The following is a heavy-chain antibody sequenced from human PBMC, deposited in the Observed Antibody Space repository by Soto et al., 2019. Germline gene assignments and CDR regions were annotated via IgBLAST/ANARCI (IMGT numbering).Heavy chain of an antibody. J-gene: IGHJ5*02. CDR1: GGSISSYY. D-gene: IGHD6-19*01. CDR3: ARHGDNSGWENWFDP. V-gene: IGHV4-59*08. CDR2: LFYSGST. Sequence: SETLSLTCTVSGGSISSYYWSWIRQPPGAGLEWIGFLFYSGSTNYNPSLKSRVTISVDTSKNQFSLKLSSVTAADTAVYYCARHGDNSGWENWFDPWGQGTLVTVSS.